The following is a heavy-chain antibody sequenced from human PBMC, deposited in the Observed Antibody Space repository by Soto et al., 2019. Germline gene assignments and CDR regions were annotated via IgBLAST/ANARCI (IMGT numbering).Heavy chain of an antibody. Sequence: PGGSLRLSCAAPGFTFSSYGMHWVRQAPGKGLEWVSSINTFGSNIYYADSVKGRFTISRDNAENSLYLQMNSLRAEDTGLYYCARDQDYYDLYYHGMDVWGQGTTVTVSS. CDR1: GFTFSSYG. D-gene: IGHD3-22*01. J-gene: IGHJ6*02. CDR3: ARDQDYYDLYYHGMDV. V-gene: IGHV3-21*01. CDR2: INTFGSNI.